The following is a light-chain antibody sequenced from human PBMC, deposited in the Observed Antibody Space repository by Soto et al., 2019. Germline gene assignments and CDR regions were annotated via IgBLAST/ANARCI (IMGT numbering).Light chain of an antibody. CDR2: GAS. Sequence: EIVLTQSPGTLSLSPKKRAKHYCSASQRVGSNYLAWYQQTPGQAPRLLIHGASTRATGIPDRFSGSGSGTDFTLTLSRLESEDSAVYYCHQYASSPLTFGQGTRRRL. V-gene: IGKV3-20*01. CDR1: QRVGSNY. J-gene: IGKJ5*01. CDR3: HQYASSPLT.